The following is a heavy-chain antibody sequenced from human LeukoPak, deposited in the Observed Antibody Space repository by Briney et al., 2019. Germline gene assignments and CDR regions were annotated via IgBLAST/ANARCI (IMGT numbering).Heavy chain of an antibody. CDR3: ARDVHGDYGSGWFDP. D-gene: IGHD4-17*01. CDR2: ITPLFGTA. J-gene: IGHJ5*02. CDR1: GGTFNNSA. V-gene: IGHV1-69*05. Sequence: SVKVSCKTSGGTFNNSAISWVRQAPGQGLEWLGGITPLFGTAGYAQKFQGRVTITKDESTRTVYLELTSLTSDDTAVYYCARDVHGDYGSGWFDPWGQGTLVSVSS.